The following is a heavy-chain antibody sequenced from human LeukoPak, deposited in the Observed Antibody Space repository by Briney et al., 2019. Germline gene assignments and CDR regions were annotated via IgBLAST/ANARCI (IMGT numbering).Heavy chain of an antibody. V-gene: IGHV3-23*01. Sequence: PGGSLRLSCAASGFTFSSYAMSWVRQAPGKGLEWASAISGSGGSSYYTDSVKGRFTISRDNSKNTLYLQMNSLRAEDTAVYYCAKASYFHGSGSYFPFDYWGQGTLVTVSS. CDR3: AKASYFHGSGSYFPFDY. CDR2: ISGSGGSS. J-gene: IGHJ4*02. CDR1: GFTFSSYA. D-gene: IGHD3-10*01.